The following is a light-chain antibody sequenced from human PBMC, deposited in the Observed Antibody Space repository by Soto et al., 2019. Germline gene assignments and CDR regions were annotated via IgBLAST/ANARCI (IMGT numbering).Light chain of an antibody. CDR2: DDN. Sequence: QSVLTQPPSVSAAPGQKVTISCSGSSSNIGGNSVSWYQQLPGTAPKLLIYDDNKRPSGIPDRXXXXXXXTSATLGITGFQTGDEADYYCGSWDSSLSAYVFGTGTKV. CDR3: GSWDSSLSAYV. V-gene: IGLV1-51*01. J-gene: IGLJ1*01. CDR1: SSNIGGNS.